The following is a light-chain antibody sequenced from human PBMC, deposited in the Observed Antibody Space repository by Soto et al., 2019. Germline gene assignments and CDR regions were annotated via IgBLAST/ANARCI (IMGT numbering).Light chain of an antibody. J-gene: IGKJ4*01. CDR2: DAS. V-gene: IGKV3-11*01. CDR3: QQRSKWPAT. CDR1: QSVSSY. Sequence: EIVLTQSPATLSLSPGDRATLSCRASQSVSSYLAWYQQKPGQAPRLPIYDASNRATGIPARFSGSGSGTDFTLTITPVEPEDFAVYYCQQRSKWPATFGGGTKVEIK.